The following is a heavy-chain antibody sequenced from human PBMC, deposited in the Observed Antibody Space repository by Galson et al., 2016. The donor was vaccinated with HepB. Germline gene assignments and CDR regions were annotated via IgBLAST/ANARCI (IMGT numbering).Heavy chain of an antibody. D-gene: IGHD3-10*01. V-gene: IGHV1-3*01. CDR2: INAAYGDT. Sequence: SVKVSCKASGYSFSSSAMHWVCQAPGQRLEWMGWINAAYGDTKYSQRFQGRVIITRDTSASTAYMEVTCLTSEDSAVYYCARGSQRGYYYGMDVWGQGTKVAVS. CDR1: GYSFSSSA. J-gene: IGHJ6*02. CDR3: ARGSQRGYYYGMDV.